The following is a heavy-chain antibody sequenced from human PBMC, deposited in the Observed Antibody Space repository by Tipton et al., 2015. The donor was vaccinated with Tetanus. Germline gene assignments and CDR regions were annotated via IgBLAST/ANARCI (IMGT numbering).Heavy chain of an antibody. Sequence: TLSLTCSVSGGSIRGGTFNWGWIRQPPGKGLEWIGSIYESGDTYYNPSLKSRVTISVDTSKNQFSLNLNSMAAADTGVYYCARHQSGYFTPFDYWGQGNLVPVSS. D-gene: IGHD3-3*01. V-gene: IGHV4-39*01. J-gene: IGHJ4*02. CDR1: GGSIRGGTFN. CDR3: ARHQSGYFTPFDY. CDR2: IYESGDT.